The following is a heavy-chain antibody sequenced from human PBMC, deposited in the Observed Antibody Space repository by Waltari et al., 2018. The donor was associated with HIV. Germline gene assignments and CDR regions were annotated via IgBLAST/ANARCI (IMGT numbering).Heavy chain of an antibody. Sequence: QVQLQQWGAGLLKPSETLSLTCAVYGGSFSGYYWSWIRQPPGKGLEWIGEINHSGSTNYNPSLKSRVTISVDTSKNQFSLKLSSVTAADTAVYYCARHFDAYSYGYALWYFDLWGRGTLVTVSS. D-gene: IGHD5-18*01. J-gene: IGHJ2*01. CDR2: INHSGST. V-gene: IGHV4-34*01. CDR3: ARHFDAYSYGYALWYFDL. CDR1: GGSFSGYY.